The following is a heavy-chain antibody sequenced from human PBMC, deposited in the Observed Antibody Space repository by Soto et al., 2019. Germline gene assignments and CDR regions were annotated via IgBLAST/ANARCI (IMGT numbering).Heavy chain of an antibody. J-gene: IGHJ4*02. CDR1: GFTFTRYG. D-gene: IGHD2-8*01. V-gene: IGHV3-30*18. CDR3: AKIMRFCTNVVCYKGPIDH. CDR2: ISFDGSNK. Sequence: PGGSLRLSCAASGFTFTRYGMHWVRQAPGKGLEWVAAISFDGSNKYYEASVKGRFSITRDNFNDTLLLQMNSPRPADTAAYYCAKIMRFCTNVVCYKGPIDHWGQGTLVTVSS.